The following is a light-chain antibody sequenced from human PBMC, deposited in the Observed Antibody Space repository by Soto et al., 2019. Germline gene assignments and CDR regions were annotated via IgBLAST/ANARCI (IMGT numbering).Light chain of an antibody. CDR2: GTS. J-gene: IGLJ1*01. CDR3: QSYDSSLSGYV. CDR1: SSNIGAGYD. V-gene: IGLV1-40*01. Sequence: QSVLTQPPSVSGAPGQRVTISCTGNSSNIGAGYDVHWYQQLPGTAPKLLIYGTSNRPSGVPDRFSGSKSGTSASLAITGLQAEEEADYYCQSYDSSLSGYVFGTGTKLTVL.